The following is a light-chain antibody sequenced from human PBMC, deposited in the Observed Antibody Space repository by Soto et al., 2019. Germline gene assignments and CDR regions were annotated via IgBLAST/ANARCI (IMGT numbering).Light chain of an antibody. Sequence: IVMTQGASTLRVCPGEGATLSCRASQSVRSSYLAWYQQTPGQTPRLLIYAASSRATGIPDRFRGSGSGTVFSLTIRRLEAEDLAVYYCQQYGRSPRTFGQGTNRDIK. CDR1: QSVRSSY. CDR3: QQYGRSPRT. J-gene: IGKJ1*01. V-gene: IGKV3-20*01. CDR2: AAS.